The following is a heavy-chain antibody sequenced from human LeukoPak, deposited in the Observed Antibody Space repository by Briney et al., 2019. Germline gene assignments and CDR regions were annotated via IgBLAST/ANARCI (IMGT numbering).Heavy chain of an antibody. V-gene: IGHV4-4*07. CDR3: ASRYSGSYGDAFDI. CDR1: GGSISSYY. J-gene: IGHJ3*02. Sequence: PSETLSLTCTVSGGSISSYYWSCIRQPAGKGLEWIGRIYTSGSTNYNPSLKSRVTMSVDTSKNQFSLKLSSVTAADTAVYYCASRYSGSYGDAFDIWGQGTMVTVSS. D-gene: IGHD1-26*01. CDR2: IYTSGST.